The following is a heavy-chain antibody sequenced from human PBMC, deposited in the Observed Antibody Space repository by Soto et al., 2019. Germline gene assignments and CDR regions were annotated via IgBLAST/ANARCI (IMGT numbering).Heavy chain of an antibody. D-gene: IGHD6-19*01. CDR3: ARDEVGWLVPRDYYYGMDV. CDR2: ISYDGSNE. V-gene: IGHV3-30-3*01. J-gene: IGHJ6*02. Sequence: GGSLRLSCAASGFTFSSYAMHWVRQAPGKGLEWVAVISYDGSNEYYADSVKGRFTISRDNSKNTLYLQMNSLRAEDTAVYYCARDEVGWLVPRDYYYGMDVWGQGTTVTVSS. CDR1: GFTFSSYA.